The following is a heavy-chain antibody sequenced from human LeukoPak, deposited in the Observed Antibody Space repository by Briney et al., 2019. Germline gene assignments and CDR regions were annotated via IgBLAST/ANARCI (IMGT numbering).Heavy chain of an antibody. CDR1: GFTVSSNY. CDR2: IYSGGST. J-gene: IGHJ4*02. V-gene: IGHV3-66*01. CDR3: AGRGYSYGSIFDY. D-gene: IGHD5-18*01. Sequence: GRSLRLSCAASGFTVSSNYMSWVRQAPGKGLEWVSVIYSGGSTYYADSVKGRFTISRDNSKNTLYLQMNSLRAEDTAVYYCAGRGYSYGSIFDYWGQGTLVTVSS.